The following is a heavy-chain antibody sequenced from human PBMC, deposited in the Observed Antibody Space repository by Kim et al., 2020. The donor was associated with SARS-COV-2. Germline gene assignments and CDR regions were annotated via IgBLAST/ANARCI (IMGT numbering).Heavy chain of an antibody. D-gene: IGHD5-18*01. CDR2: IIPIFGTA. CDR3: GYSYGNTDYYYYGMDV. Sequence: SVKVSCKASGGTFSSYAISWVRQAPGQGLEWMGGIIPIFGTANYAQKFQGRVTITADESTSTAYMELSSLRSEDTAVYYCGYSYGNTDYYYYGMDVWGQGTTVTVSS. CDR1: GGTFSSYA. J-gene: IGHJ6*02. V-gene: IGHV1-69*13.